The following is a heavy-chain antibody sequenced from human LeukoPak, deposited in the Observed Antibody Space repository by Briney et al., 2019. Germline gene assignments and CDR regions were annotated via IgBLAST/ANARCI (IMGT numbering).Heavy chain of an antibody. D-gene: IGHD2-8*01. J-gene: IGHJ4*02. Sequence: ASVKVSCKASGYTFTSYHMHWMRQAPGQGLEWMGKINLSGGSTTYAQKFQGRVTMTRDTSTSTVYMELSSLRSEDTAVYYCARDYVDDIPMIKDYWGQGTLVTVSS. CDR3: ARDYVDDIPMIKDY. CDR2: INLSGGST. V-gene: IGHV1-46*01. CDR1: GYTFTSYH.